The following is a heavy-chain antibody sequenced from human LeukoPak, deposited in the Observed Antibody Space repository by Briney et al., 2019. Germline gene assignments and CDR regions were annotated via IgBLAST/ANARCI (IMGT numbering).Heavy chain of an antibody. Sequence: GRSLRVSCAASGFTFSSYTMHWVRQAPGKGLEWVAIISYDGSNKYYADSVKGRFTISRDNSKNTLYLQMNSLRAEDTAVYYRARDSSWDWGQGTLVTVSS. CDR2: ISYDGSNK. CDR1: GFTFSSYT. V-gene: IGHV3-30-3*01. J-gene: IGHJ4*02. D-gene: IGHD7-27*01. CDR3: ARDSSWD.